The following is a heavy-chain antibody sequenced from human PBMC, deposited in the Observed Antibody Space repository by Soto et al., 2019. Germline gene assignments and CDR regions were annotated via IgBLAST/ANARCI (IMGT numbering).Heavy chain of an antibody. V-gene: IGHV1-46*01. CDR2: INPSRGSA. J-gene: IGHJ3*01. D-gene: IGHD1-7*01. Sequence: VASVKVSCKASGYTFFKYFIHWVRQAPGQGLEWIGIINPSRGSATYGPIFQGRVSLTTDMPTSTAYMELSSLRSEDTAIYYCARPLIGNTIDLWGQGTSVTVSS. CDR1: GYTFFKYF. CDR3: ARPLIGNTIDL.